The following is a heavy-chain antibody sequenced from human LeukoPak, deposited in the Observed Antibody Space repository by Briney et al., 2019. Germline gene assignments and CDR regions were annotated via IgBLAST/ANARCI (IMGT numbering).Heavy chain of an antibody. CDR2: ISYDGSNK. D-gene: IGHD2-21*02. CDR1: GFTFSSYA. CDR3: ARVPVVTSSYGMDV. V-gene: IGHV3-30-3*01. Sequence: PGRSLRLSCAASGFTFSSYAMHWVRQAPGKGLEWVAVISYDGSNKYYADSVKGRFTISRDNSKDTLYLQMNSLGAEDTAVYYCARVPVVTSSYGMDVWGQGTTVTVSS. J-gene: IGHJ6*02.